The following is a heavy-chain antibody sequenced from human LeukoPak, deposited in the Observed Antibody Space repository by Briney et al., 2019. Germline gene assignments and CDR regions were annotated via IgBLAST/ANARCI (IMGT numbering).Heavy chain of an antibody. D-gene: IGHD3-22*01. V-gene: IGHV3-30*02. CDR2: IRYDGSNK. CDR1: GFTFSSYG. J-gene: IGHJ4*02. Sequence: GGSLRLSCAASGFTFSSYGMHWVRQAPGKGLEWVAFIRYDGSNKYYADPVKGRFTISRDNAKNSLYLQMNSLRAEDTAVYYCARDHHVGHYDSSVVGYFDYWGQGTLVTVSS. CDR3: ARDHHVGHYDSSVVGYFDY.